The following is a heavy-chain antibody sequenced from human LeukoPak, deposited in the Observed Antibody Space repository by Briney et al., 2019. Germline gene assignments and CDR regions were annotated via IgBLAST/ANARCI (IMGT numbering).Heavy chain of an antibody. D-gene: IGHD3-3*01. CDR2: IYTSGST. Sequence: SETLSLTCTVSGGSISSYYWSWIRQPAGKGLEWIGRIYTSGSTNYNPSLKSRVTMSVDTSKNQFSLQLSSVTAADTAVYYCARDRPKHYDFWSGYYPLDYWGQGTLVTVSS. J-gene: IGHJ4*02. CDR1: GGSISSYY. V-gene: IGHV4-4*07. CDR3: ARDRPKHYDFWSGYYPLDY.